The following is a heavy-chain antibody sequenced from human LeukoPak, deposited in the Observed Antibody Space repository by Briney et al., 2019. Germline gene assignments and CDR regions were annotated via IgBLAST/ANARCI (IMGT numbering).Heavy chain of an antibody. D-gene: IGHD1-26*01. CDR3: ARDEGQIGRIGRFDY. CDR1: GFTFSNYA. V-gene: IGHV3-23*01. J-gene: IGHJ4*02. Sequence: GGSLRLSCAASGFTFSNYAMSWVRLAPGKGLEWVSAISGSGRATYYTDSVKGRFAISRDNSKNTLYLQMNSLRDEDTAVYYCARDEGQIGRIGRFDYWGQGALVTVSS. CDR2: ISGSGRAT.